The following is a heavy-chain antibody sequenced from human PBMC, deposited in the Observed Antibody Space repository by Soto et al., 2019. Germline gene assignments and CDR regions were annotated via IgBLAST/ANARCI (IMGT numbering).Heavy chain of an antibody. J-gene: IGHJ6*02. D-gene: IGHD3-16*01. CDR1: GFTFSRFA. Sequence: EVQLLESGGGLVQPGESLRLSCEASGFTFSRFAMSWVRQAPGKGLEWVSGITGDGGNTYYANSMEGRFTVSRDNAKDTMYLQMNSLRADGTAVYYCAKGRPSLGGTGRGAMDVWGQGTTVTVSS. CDR2: ITGDGGNT. V-gene: IGHV3-23*01. CDR3: AKGRPSLGGTGRGAMDV.